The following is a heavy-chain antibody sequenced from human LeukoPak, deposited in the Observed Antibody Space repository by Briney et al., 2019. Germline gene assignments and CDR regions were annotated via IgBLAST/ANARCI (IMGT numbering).Heavy chain of an antibody. CDR2: IKYDASST. J-gene: IGHJ4*02. Sequence: GGSLRLSCADSGFTFSSHWMHWVRQAPGKGLVWVSRIKYDASSTSYADSVKGRFTISRDNAKNTLYLQMNSLRAEDTAVYYCARGATYAYYQDYWGQGTLVTISS. D-gene: IGHD1-26*01. CDR3: ARGATYAYYQDY. CDR1: GFTFSSHW. V-gene: IGHV3-74*01.